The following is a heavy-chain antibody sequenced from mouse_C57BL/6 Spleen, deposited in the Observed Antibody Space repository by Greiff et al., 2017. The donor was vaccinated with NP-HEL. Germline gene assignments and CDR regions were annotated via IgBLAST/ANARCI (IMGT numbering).Heavy chain of an antibody. CDR2: IDPSDSYT. V-gene: IGHV1-69*01. CDR3: ARGITTVVAHYAMDY. Sequence: QVQLQQPGAELVMPGASVKLSCKASGYTFTSYWMHWVKQRPGQGLEWIGEIDPSDSYTNYNQKFKGKSTLTVDKSSSTAYMQLSSLTSEDSAVYYRARGITTVVAHYAMDYWGQGTSVTVSS. CDR1: GYTFTSYW. D-gene: IGHD1-1*01. J-gene: IGHJ4*01.